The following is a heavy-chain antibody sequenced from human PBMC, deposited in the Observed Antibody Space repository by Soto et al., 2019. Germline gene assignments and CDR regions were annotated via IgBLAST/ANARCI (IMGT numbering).Heavy chain of an antibody. J-gene: IGHJ4*02. CDR1: GFTVSSNY. V-gene: IGHV3-53*01. CDR2: IYTGGST. CDR3: ASSTSAPGYFDY. D-gene: IGHD2-2*01. Sequence: GGSLRLSCVVSGFTVSSNYMSWVRQAPGKGLEWVSVIYTGGSTYYADSVKGQFTISRDNSKNTLYLQINSLRAEDTAVYYCASSTSAPGYFDYWGQGTLVTVSS.